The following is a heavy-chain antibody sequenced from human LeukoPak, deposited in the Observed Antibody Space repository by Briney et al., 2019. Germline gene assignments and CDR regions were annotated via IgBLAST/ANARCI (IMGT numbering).Heavy chain of an antibody. CDR3: ARGKGSSSRPSYP. Sequence: GSLRLSCAASGFTFSSYAMSWVRQPPGKGLEWIGEINHSGSTNYNPSLKSRVTISVDTSKNQFSLKLSSVTAADTAVYYCARGKGSSSRPSYPWGQGTLVTVSS. CDR2: INHSGST. J-gene: IGHJ5*02. V-gene: IGHV4-34*01. CDR1: GFTFSSYA. D-gene: IGHD6-13*01.